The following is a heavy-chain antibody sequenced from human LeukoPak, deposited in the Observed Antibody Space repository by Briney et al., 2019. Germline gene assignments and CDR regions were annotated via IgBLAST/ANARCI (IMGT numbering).Heavy chain of an antibody. D-gene: IGHD6-13*01. CDR3: ATGVHGIAAAGDYYFDY. CDR1: RGSISSYY. V-gene: IGHV4-59*01. J-gene: IGHJ4*02. Sequence: SETLSLTCTVSRGSISSYYWSWIRQPPGKGLEWIGYMYYRGNTNYNPSLKSRVTISIDTPNNQFSLKLSSVTAADTTVYYCATGVHGIAAAGDYYFDYWGQGTLVTVSS. CDR2: MYYRGNT.